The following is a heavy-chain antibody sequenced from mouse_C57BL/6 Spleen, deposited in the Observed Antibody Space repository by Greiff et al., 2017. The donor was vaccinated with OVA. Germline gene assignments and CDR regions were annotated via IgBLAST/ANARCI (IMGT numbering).Heavy chain of an antibody. CDR1: GYSITSGYY. Sequence: ESGPGLVKPSQSLSLTCSVTGYSITSGYYWNWIRQFPGNKLEWMGYISYDGSNNYNPSLKNRISITRDTSKNQFFLKLNSVTTEDTATYYCARADGYPYAMDYWGQGTSVTVSS. J-gene: IGHJ4*01. CDR2: ISYDGSN. V-gene: IGHV3-6*01. D-gene: IGHD2-3*01. CDR3: ARADGYPYAMDY.